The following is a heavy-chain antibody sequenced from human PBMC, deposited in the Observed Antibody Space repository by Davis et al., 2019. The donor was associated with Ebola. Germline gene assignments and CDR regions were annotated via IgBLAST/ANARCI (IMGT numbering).Heavy chain of an antibody. J-gene: IGHJ5*02. Sequence: SETLSLTCSVSGDSISNYYWSWIRQSPGKGLEWIGYISYSGSTNYNPSLKGRVTISRDTSKNQFSLKLSSVTAADTAVYYCARVNYDFWSGYANWFDPWGQGTLVTVSS. CDR3: ARVNYDFWSGYANWFDP. D-gene: IGHD3-3*01. CDR1: GDSISNYY. CDR2: ISYSGST. V-gene: IGHV4-59*01.